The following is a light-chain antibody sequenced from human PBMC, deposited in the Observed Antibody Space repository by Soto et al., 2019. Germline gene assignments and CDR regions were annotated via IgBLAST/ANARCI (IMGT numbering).Light chain of an antibody. CDR2: KAA. V-gene: IGKV1-5*03. J-gene: IGKJ1*01. CDR3: QQYNSYSQT. Sequence: DIQMTQSPSTLSASVGDRVAITCRASDNIAPWVAWYQQKPGKAPKLLIYKAANLADEVPSRFAGSGSGTDFTLTITRLQPDDFATYYCQQYNSYSQTFGQGTKVDI. CDR1: DNIAPW.